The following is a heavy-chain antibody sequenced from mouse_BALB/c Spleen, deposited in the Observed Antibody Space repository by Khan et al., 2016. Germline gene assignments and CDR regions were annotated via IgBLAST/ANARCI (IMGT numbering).Heavy chain of an antibody. CDR2: INPSSSYT. V-gene: IGHV1-4*01. J-gene: IGHJ2*01. D-gene: IGHD1-1*01. CDR1: GYSFTSYT. CDR3: ARYFTTVVAPLDY. Sequence: QVQLKQSGAELARPGASVKMSCKASGYSFTSYTMHWVKQRPGQGLEWLGFINPSSSYTNYNQNFKDKATLTADKSSSTAYMQLSSLTSEDSAVYFCARYFTTVVAPLDYWGQGTTLTVSS.